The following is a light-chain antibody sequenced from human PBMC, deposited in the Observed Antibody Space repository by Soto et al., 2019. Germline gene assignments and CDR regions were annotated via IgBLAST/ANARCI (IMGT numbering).Light chain of an antibody. V-gene: IGLV2-23*02. CDR1: SSDVGNYNL. CDR2: EVD. Sequence: QSALTQPASVSGSPGQSITISCTGTSSDVGNYNLVSWYQQHPGKAPKLMIYEVDKWPSGVSDRFSGSKSGNTASLTISGLQAEDEADYYCCSYAESTAVVFGGGTKVTVL. J-gene: IGLJ3*02. CDR3: CSYAESTAVV.